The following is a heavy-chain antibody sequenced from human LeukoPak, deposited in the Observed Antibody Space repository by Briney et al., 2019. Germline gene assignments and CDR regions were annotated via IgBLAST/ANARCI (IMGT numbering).Heavy chain of an antibody. D-gene: IGHD3-16*01. Sequence: PSQTLSLTCTVSGGSITSGSHYWTWIRQDPGKGLEWIGSIYDSRFTYYNPSLESRLSMSVDSSENQLSLKLRSVTAADTALYFCAGGFDRSKMTYWGQGTLVSVSS. J-gene: IGHJ4*02. CDR3: AGGFDRSKMTY. V-gene: IGHV4-31*03. CDR1: GGSITSGSHY. CDR2: IYDSRFT.